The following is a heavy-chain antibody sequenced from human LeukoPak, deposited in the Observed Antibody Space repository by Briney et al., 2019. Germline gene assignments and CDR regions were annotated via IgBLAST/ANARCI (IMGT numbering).Heavy chain of an antibody. CDR3: ARDRDGYNAFDI. CDR2: INYSGST. Sequence: PSETLSLTCTVSGGSISSSSYYWGWIRQPPGKGLEWIGSINYSGSTYYNPSLKSRVTISVDTSKNQFSLKLSSVTAADTAVYYCARDRDGYNAFDIWGQGTMVTVSS. CDR1: GGSISSSSYY. V-gene: IGHV4-39*07. J-gene: IGHJ3*02. D-gene: IGHD5-24*01.